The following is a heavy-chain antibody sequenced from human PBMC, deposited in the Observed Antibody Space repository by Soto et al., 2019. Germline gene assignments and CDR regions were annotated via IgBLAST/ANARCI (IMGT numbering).Heavy chain of an antibody. CDR2: ISGSGGST. J-gene: IGHJ4*02. D-gene: IGHD5-18*01. CDR3: AKVGGYSYGYVDYFDY. CDR1: GFTFSSYA. Sequence: EVQLLESGGGLVQPGGSLRLSCAASGFTFSSYAMSWVRQAPGKGLEWVSAISGSGGSTYYADSVKGRFTISRDNSKNTLYLQMNSLRAEDTAVYYCAKVGGYSYGYVDYFDYWGQGTLVTVSS. V-gene: IGHV3-23*01.